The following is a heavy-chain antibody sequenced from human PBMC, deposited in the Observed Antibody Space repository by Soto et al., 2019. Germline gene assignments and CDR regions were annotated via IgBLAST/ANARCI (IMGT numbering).Heavy chain of an antibody. Sequence: PGGPLRLSCSASGVTVSSNYMSWVRQAPGKGLEWVSVIYSGGSTFYADSVKGRFTISRDNSKNMVYLQMNRMRAEDTAVYYCAREWPHLDCWGQGTLVTVSS. V-gene: IGHV3-53*01. CDR2: IYSGGST. CDR3: AREWPHLDC. J-gene: IGHJ4*02. CDR1: GVTVSSNY.